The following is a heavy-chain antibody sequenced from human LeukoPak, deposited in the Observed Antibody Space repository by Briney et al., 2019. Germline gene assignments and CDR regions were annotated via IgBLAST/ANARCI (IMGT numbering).Heavy chain of an antibody. D-gene: IGHD2-15*01. Sequence: SETLSLTCTVSDGSISSYYWSWIRQPPGKGLEWIGYIYHSGSTYYNPSLKSRVTISVDTSKNQFSLKLSSVTAADTAVYYCARGGKAAVRFDLWGRGTLVTVSS. J-gene: IGHJ2*01. CDR1: DGSISSYY. CDR2: IYHSGST. CDR3: ARGGKAAVRFDL. V-gene: IGHV4-30-4*01.